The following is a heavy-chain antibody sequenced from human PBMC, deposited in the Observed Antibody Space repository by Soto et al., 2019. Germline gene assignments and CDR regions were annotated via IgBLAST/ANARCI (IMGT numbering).Heavy chain of an antibody. J-gene: IGHJ2*01. CDR2: IYYSGST. Sequence: QVQLQESGPGLVKPSQTLSLTCTVSGGSISSGDYYWSWIRQPPGKGLEWIAYIYYSGSTYYNPYLKSRVTISVDTAKNQFSLKLISVTAADTAVYYCAREWRYSTRYFDLWGRGTLVTVSS. CDR1: GGSISSGDYY. CDR3: AREWRYSTRYFDL. V-gene: IGHV4-30-4*01. D-gene: IGHD5-12*01.